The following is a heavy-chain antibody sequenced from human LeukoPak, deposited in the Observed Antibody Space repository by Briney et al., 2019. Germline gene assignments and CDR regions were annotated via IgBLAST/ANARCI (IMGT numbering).Heavy chain of an antibody. CDR3: ARGVGYDFWSVINNWFDP. V-gene: IGHV4-30-4*08. D-gene: IGHD3-3*01. CDR2: IYYTGST. Sequence: KPSETLSLTCTVSGGSISSGDYYWNWIRQPPGKGLEWIGYIYYTGSTYYNPSLKSRVTISVDTSKNQFSLKLSSVTAADTAVYYCARGVGYDFWSVINNWFDPWGQGTLVTVSS. CDR1: GGSISSGDYY. J-gene: IGHJ5*02.